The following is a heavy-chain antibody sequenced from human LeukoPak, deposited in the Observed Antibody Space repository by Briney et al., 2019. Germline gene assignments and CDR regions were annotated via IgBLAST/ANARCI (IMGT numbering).Heavy chain of an antibody. CDR3: ANGYCSSTSCPSLDY. V-gene: IGHV1-69*04. CDR2: IIPILGIA. CDR1: GGTFSSYA. D-gene: IGHD2-2*01. Sequence: SVKVSCKASGGTFSSYAISWVRQAPGQGLEWMGRIIPILGIANYAQKFQGRVTITADKSTSTAYMEVSSLRSEDTAVYYCANGYCSSTSCPSLDYWGQGTLVTVSS. J-gene: IGHJ4*02.